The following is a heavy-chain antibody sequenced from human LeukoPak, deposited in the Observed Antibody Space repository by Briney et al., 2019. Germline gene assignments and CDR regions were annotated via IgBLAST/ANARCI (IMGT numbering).Heavy chain of an antibody. CDR3: AKRATGTYSSYFDY. V-gene: IGHV3-23*01. Sequence: GGSLRLSCAASGFTFNNYAMNWVRQAPGKGLEWVSAISGSGGSTYYADSVKGRFTISRDNSKNTLSLQMSSLRAEDTAVYYCAKRATGTYSSYFDYWGQGTLVTVSS. D-gene: IGHD1-26*01. J-gene: IGHJ4*02. CDR2: ISGSGGST. CDR1: GFTFNNYA.